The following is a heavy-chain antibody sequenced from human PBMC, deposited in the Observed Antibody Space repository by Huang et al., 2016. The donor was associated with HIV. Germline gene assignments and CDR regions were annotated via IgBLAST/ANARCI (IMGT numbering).Heavy chain of an antibody. CDR3: AKDPHDNGDYSLYQYYYYLDV. D-gene: IGHD4-17*01. V-gene: IGHV3-30*02. CDR2: IRSDGTNH. J-gene: IGHJ6*03. Sequence: QVQLVESGGGVVQPGGSLRLSCSASGFTFSRYGMHWVRQAQGKGLEWVAFIRSDGTNHFYAYSLKDRISISRDNARNKLFLQVNSLRSEDAGVYYCAKDPHDNGDYSLYQYYYYLDVWGKGTTVTVSS. CDR1: GFTFSRYG.